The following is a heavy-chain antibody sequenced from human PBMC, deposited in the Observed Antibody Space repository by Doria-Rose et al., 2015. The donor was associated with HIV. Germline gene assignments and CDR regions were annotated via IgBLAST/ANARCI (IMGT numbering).Heavy chain of an antibody. Sequence: YGGSFSNYYWTWILPPPGKGLEWIGEINHSGSTNYNPSLKSRVTISVDTSKNQFSLKLSSVTAADMAVYYCARSFTMVQGVTNWFDPWGQGTLVSVSS. J-gene: IGHJ5*02. CDR1: GGSFSNYY. V-gene: IGHV4-34*01. CDR2: INHSGST. CDR3: ARSFTMVQGVTNWFDP. D-gene: IGHD3-10*01.